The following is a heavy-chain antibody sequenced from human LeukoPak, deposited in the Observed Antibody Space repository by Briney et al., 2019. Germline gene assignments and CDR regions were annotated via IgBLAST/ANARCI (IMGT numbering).Heavy chain of an antibody. CDR2: ISWNSGSI. V-gene: IGHV3-9*03. CDR3: VKAIHGTTGTADAFDI. Sequence: GGSLGLSCAASGFTFDDYAMHWVRQAPGKGLEWVSGISWNSGSIGYADSVKGRFTISRDNAKNSLYLQMNSLRAEDISLNYCVKAIHGTTGTADAFDIWGQGTIVTVSS. J-gene: IGHJ3*02. D-gene: IGHD1-1*01. CDR1: GFTFDDYA.